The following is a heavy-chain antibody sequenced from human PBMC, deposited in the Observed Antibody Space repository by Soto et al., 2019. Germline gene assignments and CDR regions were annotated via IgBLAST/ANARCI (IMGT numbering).Heavy chain of an antibody. Sequence: QVQLVQSGAEVKKPGASVKVSCKASGYPFPSYDINWVRQAPGQGLEWMGWMNPNSGNTGYAQKFQGRVTMTRNTSISKAYMELSRLRSEDTAVYYCARAVAAAFPYWGQGTLVTVSS. CDR2: MNPNSGNT. D-gene: IGHD6-13*01. CDR3: ARAVAAAFPY. J-gene: IGHJ4*02. CDR1: GYPFPSYD. V-gene: IGHV1-8*01.